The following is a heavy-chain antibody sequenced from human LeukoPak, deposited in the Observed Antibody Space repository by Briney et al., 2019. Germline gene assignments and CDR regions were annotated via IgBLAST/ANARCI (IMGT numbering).Heavy chain of an antibody. V-gene: IGHV1-2*02. J-gene: IGHJ2*01. D-gene: IGHD3-22*01. CDR1: GYXFTGYY. CDR3: ARDRYFYYDSSGYYYDWYFDL. Sequence: ASVKVSCKASGYXFTGYYMHWVRQAPGQGLEWMGWINPKIGDTNYRQKFQGRVTMTRDTSISTAYMELSRLRSDDTAVYYCARDRYFYYDSSGYYYDWYFDLWGRGTLVTVSS. CDR2: INPKIGDT.